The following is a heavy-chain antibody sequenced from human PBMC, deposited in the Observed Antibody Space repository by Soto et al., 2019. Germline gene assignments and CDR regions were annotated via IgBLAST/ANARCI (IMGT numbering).Heavy chain of an antibody. CDR1: GFTFSSYA. J-gene: IGHJ4*02. V-gene: IGHV3-23*01. D-gene: IGHD3-3*01. Sequence: GGSLRLSCAASGFTFSSYAMSWVRQAPGKGLEWVSAISGSGGSTYYADSVKGRFTISRDNSKNTLYLQMNSLRAEDTAVYYRANLEAQGATFFNSWGRGTLFTFSS. CDR3: ANLEAQGATFFNS. CDR2: ISGSGGST.